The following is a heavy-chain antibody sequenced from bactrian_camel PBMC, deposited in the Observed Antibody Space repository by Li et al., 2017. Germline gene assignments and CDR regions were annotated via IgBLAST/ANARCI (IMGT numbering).Heavy chain of an antibody. CDR3: AATGYCYKRWFENYRH. Sequence: VQLVESGGGSVRAGGSLRLSCAVSEFTSTTKCIGWFRQAPGKGREGVAIIDDDDRPHYADPVKDRFVITKDSTMTLQMNDLNPEDTATYHRAATGYCYKRWFENYRHWGQGTQVTVS. J-gene: IGHJ4*01. CDR2: IIDDDDRP. CDR1: EFTSTTKC. V-gene: IGHV3S1*01. D-gene: IGHD2*01.